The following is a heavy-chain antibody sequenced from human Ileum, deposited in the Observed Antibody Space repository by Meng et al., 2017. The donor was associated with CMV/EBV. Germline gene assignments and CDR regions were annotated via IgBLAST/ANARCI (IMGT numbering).Heavy chain of an antibody. Sequence: QLQEPGPGLLKPAETLSLTCTASGGSTTSSTYYWGWIRQSPGKGLEWIGSVYYSGTTYYNPSLKSRVNMSIDTSKNRFSLKLSSATAADTAVYYCARNVGFYSSQIAYWGQGALVTVSS. CDR1: GGSTTSSTYY. V-gene: IGHV4-39*07. J-gene: IGHJ4*02. CDR2: VYYSGTT. D-gene: IGHD3-3*01. CDR3: ARNVGFYSSQIAY.